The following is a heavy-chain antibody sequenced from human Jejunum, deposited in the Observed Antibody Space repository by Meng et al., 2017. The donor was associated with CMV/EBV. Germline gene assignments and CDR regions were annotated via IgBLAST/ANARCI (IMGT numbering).Heavy chain of an antibody. Sequence: LANRGEGVGWIRQPPGKALEWGALIYWDDDKRYSPSLKTRLTITKDISKNQVVLTMTNMDPVDTATYYCVHPYYDFSTGVSGYYVESWGQGTLVTVSS. D-gene: IGHD3-3*01. CDR3: VHPYYDFSTGVSGYYVES. CDR2: IYWDDDK. V-gene: IGHV2-5*02. CDR1: LANRGEG. J-gene: IGHJ4*02.